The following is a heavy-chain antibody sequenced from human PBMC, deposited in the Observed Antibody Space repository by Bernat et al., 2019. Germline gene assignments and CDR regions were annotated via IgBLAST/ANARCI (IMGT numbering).Heavy chain of an antibody. D-gene: IGHD6-19*01. Sequence: EVQLVESGGGLIQPGGSLRLSCAASGFTVSNNYMSWVRQAPGKGLEWVSITYSGGTTYYADSVKGRFTISRDNSKNTLYLQMNSLRAEDTAVYYCARGPTYSSGWAHYFDYWGQGTLVTVSS. V-gene: IGHV3-53*01. CDR1: GFTVSNNY. CDR3: ARGPTYSSGWAHYFDY. J-gene: IGHJ4*02. CDR2: TYSGGTT.